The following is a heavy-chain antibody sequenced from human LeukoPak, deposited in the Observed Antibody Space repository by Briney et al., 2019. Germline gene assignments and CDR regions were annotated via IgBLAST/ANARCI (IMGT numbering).Heavy chain of an antibody. CDR2: ISGSGGTA. V-gene: IGHV3-23*01. J-gene: IGHJ4*02. CDR1: GFTFSSNG. Sequence: GGSLRLSCGASGFTFSSNGMSWVRQAPGKGLEWVSAISGSGGTAYYADSVKGRFTISRDNSKNTLYLQMNSLRAEDTALYYCEKAGYSSSWPFDYWGQGTLVTVSS. CDR3: EKAGYSSSWPFDY. D-gene: IGHD6-13*01.